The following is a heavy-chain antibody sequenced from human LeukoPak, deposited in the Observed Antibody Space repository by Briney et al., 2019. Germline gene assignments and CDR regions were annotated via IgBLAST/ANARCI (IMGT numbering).Heavy chain of an antibody. Sequence: GESLRISCKGSGYNFANYWIVWVRQMPGKGLEWMGIIYPGYSDTRYNPSFQGQVTISADKSISTAHLQWSSLKASDTAVYYCARRGCGGVGCYYFDYWGHGTLVTVSP. V-gene: IGHV5-51*01. CDR1: GYNFANYW. CDR3: ARRGCGGVGCYYFDY. CDR2: IYPGYSDT. D-gene: IGHD2-15*01. J-gene: IGHJ4*01.